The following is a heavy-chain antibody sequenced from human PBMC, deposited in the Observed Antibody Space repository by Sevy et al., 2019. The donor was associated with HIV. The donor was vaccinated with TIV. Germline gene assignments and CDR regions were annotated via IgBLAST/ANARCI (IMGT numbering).Heavy chain of an antibody. J-gene: IGHJ3*02. V-gene: IGHV3-23*01. CDR2: ISGNGGST. Sequence: GGSLRLSCAASGFTFSSYAMSWVRQAPGKGLEWVSGISGNGGSTNYADSVKGRFTISRDISKKMLYLQMNSLGAEDTAVYYCAKDVWVGSTRYAFDIWGQGTMVTVSS. CDR1: GFTFSSYA. CDR3: AKDVWVGSTRYAFDI. D-gene: IGHD1-26*01.